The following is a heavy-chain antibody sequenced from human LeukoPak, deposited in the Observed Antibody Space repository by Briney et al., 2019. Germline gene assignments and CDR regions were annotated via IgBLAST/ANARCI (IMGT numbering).Heavy chain of an antibody. D-gene: IGHD3-9*01. CDR2: ISAYNGNT. CDR1: GYTFTSYG. Sequence: GASVNVSCKASGYTFTSYGISWVRQAPGQGLEWMGWISAYNGNTNYAQKLQGRVTMTTDTSTSTAYMELRSLRSDDTAVYYCARVRPHYDILTGCDYWGQGTLVTVSS. CDR3: ARVRPHYDILTGCDY. V-gene: IGHV1-18*01. J-gene: IGHJ4*02.